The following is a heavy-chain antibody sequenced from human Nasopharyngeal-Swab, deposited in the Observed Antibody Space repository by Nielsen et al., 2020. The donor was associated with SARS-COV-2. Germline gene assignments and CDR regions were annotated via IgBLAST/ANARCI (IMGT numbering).Heavy chain of an antibody. CDR1: GGSISSYY. CDR2: FYYSGIT. V-gene: IGHV4-59*12. CDR3: AREVVGGLVDS. J-gene: IGHJ4*02. D-gene: IGHD1-26*01. Sequence: GSLRLSCTVPGGSISSYYWSWIRQSPGRGLEWIGYFYYSGITNYNPSLKSRVTILIDTSKNQFSLKLNSETAADTAVYYCAREVVGGLVDSWGQGTLVTVSS.